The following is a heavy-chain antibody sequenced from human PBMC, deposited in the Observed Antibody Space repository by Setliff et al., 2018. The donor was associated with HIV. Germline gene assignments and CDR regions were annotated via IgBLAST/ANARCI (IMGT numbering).Heavy chain of an antibody. CDR2: INHSGST. Sequence: SETLSLTCAVYGGSLSGYYWTWIRQPPGKGLEWIGEINHSGSTHYNPSLKSRVTISIDTSKNQSSLKLSSVTAADTAIYYFARGRMATVLIRNWIDPWGQGSLGTVS. D-gene: IGHD4-4*01. V-gene: IGHV4-34*01. CDR1: GGSLSGYY. CDR3: ARGRMATVLIRNWIDP. J-gene: IGHJ5*02.